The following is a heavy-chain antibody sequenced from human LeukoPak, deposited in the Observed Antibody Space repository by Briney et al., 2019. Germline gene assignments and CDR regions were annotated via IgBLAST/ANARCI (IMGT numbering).Heavy chain of an antibody. D-gene: IGHD4-23*01. J-gene: IGHJ4*02. CDR3: AREATVVRGGLDY. CDR2: TYYRSKWYN. V-gene: IGHV6-1*01. CDR1: GDSVSSNSAA. Sequence: SQTLSLTCAISGDSVSSNSAAWNWIRQSPSRGLEWLGSTYYRSKWYNDYAVSVKSRITINPDTSKNQFSLQLNSVAPEDAAVYSCAREATVVRGGLDYWGQGTLVTVSS.